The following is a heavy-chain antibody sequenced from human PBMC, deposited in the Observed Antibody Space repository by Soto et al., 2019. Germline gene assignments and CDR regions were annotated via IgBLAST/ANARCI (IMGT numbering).Heavy chain of an antibody. CDR1: GYTFTSYG. CDR2: ISAYNGNT. CDR3: AREPPIMVTFGGVIATSMDV. D-gene: IGHD3-16*02. Sequence: ASVKVSCKASGYTFTSYGMSWVRQAPGQGLEWMGWISAYNGNTNYAQKLQGRVTMTTDTSTSTAYMELRSLRSDDTAVYYCAREPPIMVTFGGVIATSMDVWGQGTTVTVSS. J-gene: IGHJ6*02. V-gene: IGHV1-18*04.